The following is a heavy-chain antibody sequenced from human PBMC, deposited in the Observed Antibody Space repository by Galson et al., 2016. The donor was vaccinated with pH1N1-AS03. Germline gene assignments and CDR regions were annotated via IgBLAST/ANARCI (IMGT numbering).Heavy chain of an antibody. CDR2: ISRSGST. D-gene: IGHD3-3*01. V-gene: IGHV4-59*12. Sequence: SETLSLTCSVSGDSIRSNDWSWIRQSPGKGLEFIGYISRSGSTNYNPSLKSRATIPVDTSNSRFSLSLRSATAADTAVYFCARRFVERLLDDLSEAFDMWGQGTMVTVSS. CDR1: GDSIRSND. CDR3: ARRFVERLLDDLSEAFDM. J-gene: IGHJ3*02.